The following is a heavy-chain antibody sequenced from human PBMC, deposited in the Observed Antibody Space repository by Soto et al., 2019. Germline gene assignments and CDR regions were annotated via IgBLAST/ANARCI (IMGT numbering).Heavy chain of an antibody. CDR1: GASVSNTYYY. CDR3: ARKKGGVRTAPVGGHGMDV. V-gene: IGHV4-61*01. D-gene: IGHD3-16*01. CDR2: IYYSVST. Sequence: EPLSLTCTVSGASVSNTYYYSSWIRQPPGKGLEWIGYIYYSVSTNYNPSPKSRVTISADRSKNQFSLQLGALTVAHTAVYYCARKKGGVRTAPVGGHGMDVWGQGTTVTVS. J-gene: IGHJ6*02.